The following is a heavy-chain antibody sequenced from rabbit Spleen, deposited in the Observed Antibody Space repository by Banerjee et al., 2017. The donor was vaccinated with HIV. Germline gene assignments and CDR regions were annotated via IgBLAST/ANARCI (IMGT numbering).Heavy chain of an antibody. D-gene: IGHD2-1*01. CDR2: IEAGSSGFT. CDR3: ARGSAAMTMVVIGFYLSL. V-gene: IGHV1S40*01. CDR1: GFSFNNNYY. Sequence: QSLEESGGDLVKPGASLTLTCTASGFSFNNNYYMCWVRQAPGKGLEWIACIEAGSSGFTYYASWAKGRFTISKASSTTVTLQMTSLTAADTATYFCARGSAAMTMVVIGFYLSLWGQGTLVTVS. J-gene: IGHJ4*01.